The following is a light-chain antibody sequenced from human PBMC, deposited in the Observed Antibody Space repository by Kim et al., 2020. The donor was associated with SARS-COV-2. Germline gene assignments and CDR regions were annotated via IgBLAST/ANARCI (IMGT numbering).Light chain of an antibody. CDR1: SLRSYY. Sequence: VALGQTVRITCKGDSLRSYYATWHQQKPGQAPILVIYGKNNRPSGIPDRFSGSSSGNTASLTITGTQAGDEADYYCNSRDSNNNVLFGGGTQLTVL. J-gene: IGLJ2*01. CDR2: GKN. CDR3: NSRDSNNNVL. V-gene: IGLV3-19*01.